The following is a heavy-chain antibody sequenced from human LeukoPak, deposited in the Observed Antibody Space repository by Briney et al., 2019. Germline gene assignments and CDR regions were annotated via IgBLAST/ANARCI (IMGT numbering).Heavy chain of an antibody. Sequence: GGSLRLSCAASGFTFSSYAMSWVRQAPGKGLEWVSAISGSGGSTYYADSVKGRFTISRDNSKNTLYLQMNSLRAEDTAVYYCEKDRGDGDYVLYGMDVWGQGTTVTVCS. D-gene: IGHD4-17*01. CDR2: ISGSGGST. CDR1: GFTFSSYA. CDR3: EKDRGDGDYVLYGMDV. V-gene: IGHV3-23*01. J-gene: IGHJ6*02.